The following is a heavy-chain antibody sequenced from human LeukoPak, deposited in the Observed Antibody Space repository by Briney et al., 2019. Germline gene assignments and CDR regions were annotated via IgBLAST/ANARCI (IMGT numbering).Heavy chain of an antibody. V-gene: IGHV4-61*02. J-gene: IGHJ4*02. CDR1: GGSMNSGFYY. CDR3: VLRRRYFDY. Sequence: SETLSLTCTVSGGSMNSGFYYWSWIRQPAGKGLEWIGRISPSGSINYNPSLKSRVSISIDTSKNQFSLQLSSVTAADTAVYYCVLRRRYFDYWGQGTLVTVSS. D-gene: IGHD3-3*01. CDR2: ISPSGSI.